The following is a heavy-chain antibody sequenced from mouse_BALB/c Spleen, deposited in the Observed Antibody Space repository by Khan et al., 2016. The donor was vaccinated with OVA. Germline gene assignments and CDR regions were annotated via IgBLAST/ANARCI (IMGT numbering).Heavy chain of an antibody. V-gene: IGHV1S81*02. D-gene: IGHD2-1*01. J-gene: IGHJ3*01. CDR1: GYIFTSYY. CDR3: TRSGYGTFAY. Sequence: QIQLVQSGAELVKPGASVKLSCKASGYIFTSYYMYWVKQRPGQGLEWIGEINPNNGDANSNEKFKNKAALTVDTSSITAYIQLSSLTSEDSAVYYCTRSGYGTFAYWGQGTLVTVSA. CDR2: INPNNGDA.